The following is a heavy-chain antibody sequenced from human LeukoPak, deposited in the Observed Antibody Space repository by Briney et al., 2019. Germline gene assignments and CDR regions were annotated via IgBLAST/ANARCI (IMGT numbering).Heavy chain of an antibody. J-gene: IGHJ4*02. D-gene: IGHD3-22*01. V-gene: IGHV1-3*01. Sequence: ASVNVSCKASGYTFTSYAMHWVRQAPGQRLEWMGWINAGNGNTKYSQKFQGRVTITRDTSASTAYMELSSLRSEDTAVYYCARGDSSGYSNFDYWGQGTLVTVSS. CDR3: ARGDSSGYSNFDY. CDR2: INAGNGNT. CDR1: GYTFTSYA.